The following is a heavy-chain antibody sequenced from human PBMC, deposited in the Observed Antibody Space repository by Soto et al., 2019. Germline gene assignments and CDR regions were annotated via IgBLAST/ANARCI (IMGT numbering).Heavy chain of an antibody. CDR3: AKDWPGTSSVTSDF. J-gene: IGHJ4*02. Sequence: GGSLRLSCAASGFDFSTYAMTWVRQAPGKGLEWVSGIINSGATTYYADSVKGRFTISRDNSRNTLYLQMNSLRVDDTAMYYWAKDWPGTSSVTSDFWGQGTLVTVSS. CDR1: GFDFSTYA. CDR2: IINSGATT. D-gene: IGHD4-17*01. V-gene: IGHV3-23*01.